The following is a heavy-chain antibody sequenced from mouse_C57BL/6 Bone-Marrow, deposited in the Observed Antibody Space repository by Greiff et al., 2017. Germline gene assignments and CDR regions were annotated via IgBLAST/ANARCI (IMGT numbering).Heavy chain of an antibody. CDR1: GFTFSSYG. V-gene: IGHV5-6*01. CDR2: ISRGGSYT. J-gene: IGHJ2*01. CDR3: ARGTNWAYFDY. D-gene: IGHD4-1*01. Sequence: EVQRVESGGDLVKPGGSLQLSCAASGFTFSSYGMSWVRQTPDKRLECVATISRGGSYTYYPDSVKGRFTISRDNAKNTLYLQMSSLKSEDTAMYYCARGTNWAYFDYWGQGTTLTVSS.